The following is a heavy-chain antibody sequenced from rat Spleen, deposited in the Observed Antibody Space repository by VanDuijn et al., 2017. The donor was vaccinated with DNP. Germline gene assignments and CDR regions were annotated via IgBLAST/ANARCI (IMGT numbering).Heavy chain of an antibody. V-gene: IGHV5-31*01. CDR3: TRGPIYYQTSYIPDY. J-gene: IGHJ2*01. CDR2: ISNTGDNT. CDR1: GFIFSNYW. D-gene: IGHD1-2*01. Sequence: EVQLVESGGGPVQPGRSLKLSCVASGFIFSNYWMTWIRQAPGKGLEWVASISNTGDNTYYSDSVRGRFTISRDNAKSTLYLQVNSLRSEDTATYYCTRGPIYYQTSYIPDYWGQGVMVTVSS.